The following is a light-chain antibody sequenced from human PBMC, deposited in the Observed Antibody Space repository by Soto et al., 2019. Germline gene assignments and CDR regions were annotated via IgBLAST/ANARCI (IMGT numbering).Light chain of an antibody. CDR1: SSDVGRYNY. V-gene: IGLV2-8*01. CDR2: EVN. CDR3: TSYAGSKNHYV. Sequence: QSVLTQPPSASGSLGHSVTISCTGTSSDVGRYNYVSWFQQHPDKAPKLMVYEVNKRPSGVPDRFSGSKSGNTASLTVSGLQADDEADYYCTSYAGSKNHYVFGTGTKVTVL. J-gene: IGLJ1*01.